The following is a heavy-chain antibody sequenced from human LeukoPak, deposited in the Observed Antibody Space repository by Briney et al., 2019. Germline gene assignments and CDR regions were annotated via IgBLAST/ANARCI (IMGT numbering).Heavy chain of an antibody. CDR2: TYYRSKWYN. J-gene: IGHJ6*03. D-gene: IGHD1-26*01. CDR1: GDSVSSNSAA. V-gene: IGHV6-1*01. Sequence: SQTLSLTCAISGDSVSSNSAAWNWIRQSPSRGLEWLGRTYYRSKWYNDYAVSVKSRITINPDTSKNQFSLQLNSVTPEDTAVYYCARGLFREWELPETQYYYYYMDVWGKGTTVTVSS. CDR3: ARGLFREWELPETQYYYYYMDV.